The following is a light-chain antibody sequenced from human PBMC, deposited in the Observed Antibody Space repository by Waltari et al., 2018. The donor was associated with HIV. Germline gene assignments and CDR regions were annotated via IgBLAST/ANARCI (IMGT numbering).Light chain of an antibody. J-gene: IGKJ4*01. V-gene: IGKV1-39*01. CDR3: QQTYTTLT. CDR2: GAS. Sequence: DIELTQSPSPLSASVGDRVTITCRTGQSIGTSLNWYQQKPGRAPELLIYGASSLQSGVPSRFSGGGSGTHFTLTITSLQPEDFATYYCQQTYTTLTFGGGTKVEI. CDR1: QSIGTS.